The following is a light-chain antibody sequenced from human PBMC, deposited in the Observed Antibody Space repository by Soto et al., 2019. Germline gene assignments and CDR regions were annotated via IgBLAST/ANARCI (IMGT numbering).Light chain of an antibody. J-gene: IGLJ1*01. V-gene: IGLV2-14*01. CDR3: SSYTSIDTWV. CDR2: DVS. CDR1: SRDVGGYNY. Sequence: QSALTQPASVSGSPGQSITISCTGASRDVGGYNYVSWYQQHPGKAPKVLISDVSNRPSGISNRFSGSKSGNTASLTISGLQAEDEADYYCSSYTSIDTWVFGTGTKSPS.